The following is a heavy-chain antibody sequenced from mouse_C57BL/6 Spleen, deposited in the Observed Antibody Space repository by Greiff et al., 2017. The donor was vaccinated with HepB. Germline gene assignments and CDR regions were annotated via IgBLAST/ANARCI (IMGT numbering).Heavy chain of an antibody. Sequence: VKLMESGAELVRPGTSVKVSCKASGYAFTNYLIEWVKQRPGQGLEWIGVINPGSGGTNYNEKFKGKATLTADKSSSTAYMQLSSLTSEDSAVYFCARKGGFTTVVGYFDYWGQGTTLTVSS. CDR2: INPGSGGT. CDR3: ARKGGFTTVVGYFDY. J-gene: IGHJ2*01. V-gene: IGHV1-54*01. CDR1: GYAFTNYL. D-gene: IGHD1-1*01.